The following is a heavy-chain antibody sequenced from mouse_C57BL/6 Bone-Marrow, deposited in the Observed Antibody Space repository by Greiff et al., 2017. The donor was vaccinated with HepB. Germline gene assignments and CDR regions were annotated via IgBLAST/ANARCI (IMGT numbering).Heavy chain of an antibody. D-gene: IGHD1-1*01. J-gene: IGHJ1*03. V-gene: IGHV10-3*01. CDR3: VRDHYYGSRCLNWYFDV. CDR1: GFTFNTYA. Sequence: EVHLVESGGGLVQPKGSLKLSCAASGFTFNTYAMHWVRQAPGKGLEWVARIRSKSSNYATYYADSVKDRFTISRDDSQSMLYLQMNNLKTEDTAMYYCVRDHYYGSRCLNWYFDVWGTGTTVTVSS. CDR2: IRSKSSNYAT.